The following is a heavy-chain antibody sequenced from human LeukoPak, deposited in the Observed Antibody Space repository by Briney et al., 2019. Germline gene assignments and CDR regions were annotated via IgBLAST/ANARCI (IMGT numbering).Heavy chain of an antibody. CDR3: ARVAPMTTVTTGARGYYYYYYMDV. CDR1: GGSISSYY. CDR2: IYYSGGT. J-gene: IGHJ6*03. D-gene: IGHD4-17*01. V-gene: IGHV4-59*01. Sequence: SETLSLTCTVSGGSISSYYWSWIRQPPGKGLEWIGYIYYSGGTNYNPSLKSRVTISVDTSKNQFSLKLSSVTAADTAVYYCARVAPMTTVTTGARGYYYYYYMDVWGKGTTVTVSS.